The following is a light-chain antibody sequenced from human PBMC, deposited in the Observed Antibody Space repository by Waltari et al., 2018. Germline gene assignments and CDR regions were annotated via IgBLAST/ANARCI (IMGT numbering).Light chain of an antibody. CDR1: SRDVGNYNY. Sequence: QSALTQPASLSGSPGQSITISCTGTSRDVGNYNYVSWYQHHPGKVPKVIIYEVSNRPAGISSRFSGSKSGNPASLTISGLQADDEADYYCASYTTSDTIVFGTGTGVTVL. CDR3: ASYTTSDTIV. J-gene: IGLJ1*01. CDR2: EVS. V-gene: IGLV2-14*01.